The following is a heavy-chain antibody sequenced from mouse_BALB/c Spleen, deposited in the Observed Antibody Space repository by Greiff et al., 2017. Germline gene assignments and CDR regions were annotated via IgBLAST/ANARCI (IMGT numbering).Heavy chain of an antibody. CDR3: ARGTGFYAMDY. CDR1: GYTFTSYW. CDR2: ILPGSGST. J-gene: IGHJ4*01. D-gene: IGHD4-1*01. Sequence: QVQLQQPGAELVKPGASVKLSCKASGYTFTSYWMHWVKQRPGQGLEWIGEILPGSGSTNYNEKFKGKATFTADTSSNTAYMQLSSLTSEDSAVYYCARGTGFYAMDYWGQGTSVTVSS. V-gene: IGHV1S81*02.